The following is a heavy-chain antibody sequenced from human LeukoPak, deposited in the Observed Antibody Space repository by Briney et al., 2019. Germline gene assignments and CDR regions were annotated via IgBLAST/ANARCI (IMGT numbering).Heavy chain of an antibody. CDR2: INWNGGST. CDR3: ASLVVPAAHDAFDI. Sequence: TGGSLRLSCAACGFTFDDYGMTWVRQAPGKGLEWVSGINWNGGSTGYADSVKGRFTISRDNAKNSLYLQMNSLRAEDTALYYCASLVVPAAHDAFDIWGQGTMVTVSS. CDR1: GFTFDDYG. D-gene: IGHD2-2*01. V-gene: IGHV3-20*04. J-gene: IGHJ3*02.